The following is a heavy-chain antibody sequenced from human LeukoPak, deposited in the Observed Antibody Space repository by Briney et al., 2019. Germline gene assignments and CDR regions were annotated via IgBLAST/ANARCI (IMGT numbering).Heavy chain of an antibody. Sequence: TLSLTCAVSGYSISSGYYWGWIRQPPGKALEWLARIDWDDDKFYSTSLKTRLTISKDTSKNQVVLTMTNMDPVDTATYYCARSPMGYFDYWGQGTLVTVSS. CDR1: GYSISSGYYW. CDR3: ARSPMGYFDY. J-gene: IGHJ4*02. CDR2: IDWDDDK. V-gene: IGHV2-70*16. D-gene: IGHD3-16*01.